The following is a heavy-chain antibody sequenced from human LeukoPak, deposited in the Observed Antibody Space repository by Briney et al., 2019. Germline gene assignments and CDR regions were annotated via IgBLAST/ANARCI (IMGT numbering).Heavy chain of an antibody. V-gene: IGHV1-18*01. Sequence: ASVKVSCKASGYTFTSYGISWVRQAPGQGLEWMGWISAYNGNTNYAQKLQGRVTMTTDTSTSTAYMELRSLRSEDTAVYYCAREGSGYYSLPFDYWGQGTLVTVSS. CDR2: ISAYNGNT. CDR1: GYTFTSYG. CDR3: AREGSGYYSLPFDY. D-gene: IGHD3-22*01. J-gene: IGHJ4*02.